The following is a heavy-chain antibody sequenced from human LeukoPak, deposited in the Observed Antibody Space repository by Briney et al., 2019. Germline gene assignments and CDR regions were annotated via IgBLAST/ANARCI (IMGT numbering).Heavy chain of an antibody. CDR1: GYTFTSYS. J-gene: IGHJ4*02. CDR2: ISAYNGNT. Sequence: ASVKVSCKASGYTFTSYSISWVRQAPGQGLEWMGWISAYNGNTNYAQKLQGRVTMTTDTSTSTAYMELRSLRSDDTAVYYCARRGYCSSTSRYAVEFDYWGQGTLVTVSS. V-gene: IGHV1-18*01. D-gene: IGHD2-2*01. CDR3: ARRGYCSSTSRYAVEFDY.